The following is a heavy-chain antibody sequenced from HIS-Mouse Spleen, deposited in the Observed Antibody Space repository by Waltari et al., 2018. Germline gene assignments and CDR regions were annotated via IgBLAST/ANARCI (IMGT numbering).Heavy chain of an antibody. Sequence: QVQLQESGPGLVKPSQTLSLTCTFSGGPISSGGYYWRWCRQRPGQGLEWLGYIYYSGSTYYNPSLKSRVTISVDTSKNQFSLKLSSVTAADTAVYYCARSPYYDFWSGYSDNWFDPWGQGTLVTVSS. V-gene: IGHV4-31*03. CDR1: GGPISSGGYY. CDR3: ARSPYYDFWSGYSDNWFDP. D-gene: IGHD3-3*01. J-gene: IGHJ5*02. CDR2: IYYSGST.